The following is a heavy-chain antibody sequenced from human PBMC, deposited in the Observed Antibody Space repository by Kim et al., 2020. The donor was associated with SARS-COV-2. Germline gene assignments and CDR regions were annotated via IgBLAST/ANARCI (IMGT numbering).Heavy chain of an antibody. D-gene: IGHD6-13*01. CDR2: INPNSGGT. Sequence: ASVKVSCKASGYTFTGYYIHWVRQAPGQGLEWMGWINPNSGGTNYAQKFQGRVTMTRDTSISTVYMEVSRLRSDDTAVYYCARDRIAATGYGMDVWGQGTTVTVSS. CDR3: ARDRIAATGYGMDV. CDR1: GYTFTGYY. V-gene: IGHV1-2*02. J-gene: IGHJ6*02.